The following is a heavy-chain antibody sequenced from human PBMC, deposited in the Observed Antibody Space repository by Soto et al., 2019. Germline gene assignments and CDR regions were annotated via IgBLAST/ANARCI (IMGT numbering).Heavy chain of an antibody. J-gene: IGHJ4*02. Sequence: PSETLSLTCTVSGGSISSGTYYWSWIRQPPGKGLEWIGHIYYSGSTYYNSSLKSRVTISLDTSKNQFSLKVSSVTAADTAVYYCAREDYSRYDSIQMDYWGQGTLVTVSS. CDR2: IYYSGST. D-gene: IGHD3-22*01. CDR1: GGSISSGTYY. V-gene: IGHV4-31*03. CDR3: AREDYSRYDSIQMDY.